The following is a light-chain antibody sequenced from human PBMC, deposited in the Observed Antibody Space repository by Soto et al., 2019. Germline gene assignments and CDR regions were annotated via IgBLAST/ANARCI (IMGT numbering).Light chain of an antibody. V-gene: IGKV3D-15*01. CDR3: QQYSNWPPIT. CDR1: QSVGSD. Sequence: DIALTQSPGTLSLSPGERATLSCRASQSVGSDLAWYQQKPGQAPRLLISGASSRATGIPDRFSGSGSGTEFTLTISSLQSEDFAVYYCQQYSNWPPITFGQGTRLEIK. CDR2: GAS. J-gene: IGKJ5*01.